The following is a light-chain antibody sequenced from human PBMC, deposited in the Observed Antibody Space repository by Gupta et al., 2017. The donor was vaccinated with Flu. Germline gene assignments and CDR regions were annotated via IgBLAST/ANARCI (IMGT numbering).Light chain of an antibody. CDR1: QIISTY. CDR2: AAP. CDR3: QQRYSTTLT. Sequence: LPITPSPSSLSASVGDRVTITCRASQIISTYLNWYQQRTGKAPKLLIYAAPSLHSGVPSRFSGSGAGTEVTPTISSLQPEDFATYYCQQRYSTTLTFGRGTKVEIK. V-gene: IGKV1-39*01. J-gene: IGKJ3*01.